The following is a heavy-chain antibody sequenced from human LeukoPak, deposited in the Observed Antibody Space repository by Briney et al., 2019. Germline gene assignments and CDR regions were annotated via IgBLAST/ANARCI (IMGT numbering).Heavy chain of an antibody. CDR2: ISSSSSYI. CDR1: GFTFSSYS. CDR3: ARDGLRVYYGMDV. D-gene: IGHD3-10*01. Sequence: GGSLRLSCAASGFTFSSYSMNWVRQAPGKGLEWVSSISSSSSYIYYADSVKGRFTISRDNAKNSLYLQMNSLRVEDTAVYYCARDGLRVYYGMDVWGQGTTVTVSS. V-gene: IGHV3-21*01. J-gene: IGHJ6*02.